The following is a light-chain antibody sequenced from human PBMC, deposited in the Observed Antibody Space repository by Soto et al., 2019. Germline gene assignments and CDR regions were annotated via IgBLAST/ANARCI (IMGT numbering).Light chain of an antibody. J-gene: IGKJ2*01. CDR3: QQYNSYSYT. V-gene: IGKV1-5*03. CDR2: KAS. CDR1: QSISSW. Sequence: DIQMTQSPSTLSASVGDRVTITCRASQSISSWLAWYQQKPGKAPKLLIYKASSLESGVPSRSSGSGSGTEFTLTISCLQPDDFATYYCQQYNSYSYTFGQGTKLEIK.